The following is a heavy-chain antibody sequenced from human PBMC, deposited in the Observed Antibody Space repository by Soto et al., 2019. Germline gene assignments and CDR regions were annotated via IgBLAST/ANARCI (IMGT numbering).Heavy chain of an antibody. CDR3: ARGGVDYYDSSGYYFSPYYFDY. CDR1: GGSISSGGYS. V-gene: IGHV4-30-2*01. Sequence: SETLSLTCAVSGGSISSGGYSWSWIRQPPGKGLEWIGYIYNSGSTYYNPSLKSRVTISVDRSKNQFSLKLSSVTAADTAVYYCARGGVDYYDSSGYYFSPYYFDYWGQGTLVTVS. CDR2: IYNSGST. D-gene: IGHD3-22*01. J-gene: IGHJ4*02.